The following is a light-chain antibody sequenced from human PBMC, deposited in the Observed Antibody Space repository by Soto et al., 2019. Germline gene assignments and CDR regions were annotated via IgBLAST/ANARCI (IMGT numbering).Light chain of an antibody. CDR1: QSVRSS. CDR3: QQYNNWWT. Sequence: EMVMTQSPATLSVSPGERATLSCRASQSVRSSLAWYQQKPGQAPRLLIYGASTRATGIPARFSGSGSGTEFTLTFSSLQSEDFAVYYCQQYNNWWTFGQGTKVDI. J-gene: IGKJ1*01. CDR2: GAS. V-gene: IGKV3-15*01.